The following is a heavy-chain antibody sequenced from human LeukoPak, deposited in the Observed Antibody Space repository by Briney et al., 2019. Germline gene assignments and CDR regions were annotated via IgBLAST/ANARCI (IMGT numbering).Heavy chain of an antibody. J-gene: IGHJ6*03. D-gene: IGHD6-19*01. CDR1: GFTFGDYA. V-gene: IGHV3-30*02. CDR2: IRYDGSNK. CDR3: AKDGQWLTFYYYYYMDV. Sequence: GGSLRLSCTASGFTFGDYAMSWVRQAPGKGLEWVAFIRYDGSNKYYADSVKGRFTISRDNSKNTLYLQMNSLRAEDTAVYYCAKDGQWLTFYYYYYMDVWGKGTTVTISS.